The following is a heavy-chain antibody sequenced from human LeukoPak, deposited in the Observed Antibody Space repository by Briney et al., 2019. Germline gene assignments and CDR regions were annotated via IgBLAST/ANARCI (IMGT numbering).Heavy chain of an antibody. D-gene: IGHD3-22*01. Sequence: GASVKVSCKASGGTFSSYAISWVRQAPGQGLEWMGGIIPIFGTANYAQKFQGRVTITADKSTSTAYMELSSLRSEDTAVYYCAKYYYDSSGYAPTTFDYWGQGTLVTVSS. J-gene: IGHJ4*02. CDR1: GGTFSSYA. CDR2: IIPIFGTA. CDR3: AKYYYDSSGYAPTTFDY. V-gene: IGHV1-69*06.